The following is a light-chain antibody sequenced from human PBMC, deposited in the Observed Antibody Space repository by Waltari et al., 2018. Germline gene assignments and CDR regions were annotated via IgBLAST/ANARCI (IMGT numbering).Light chain of an antibody. CDR3: QQYWSTPAFV. J-gene: IGKJ4*01. V-gene: IGKV4-1*01. CDR1: RSVLSTSINRNY. Sequence: IVMTQSPDSLAVSLGERATIHCKSSRSVLSTSINRNYLAWYQVKPRQPPKLLIYWASPRDAVVPDRFRGSGSGTDFTLTISSLQPEDVALYYCQQYWSTPAFVFGGGTRVEIK. CDR2: WAS.